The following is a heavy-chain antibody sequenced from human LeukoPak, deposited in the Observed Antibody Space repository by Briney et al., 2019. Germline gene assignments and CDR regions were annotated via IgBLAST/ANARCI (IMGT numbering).Heavy chain of an antibody. CDR1: GGSLSSYY. CDR2: IYYSGST. V-gene: IGHV4-59*01. D-gene: IGHD2-15*01. Sequence: SETLSLTCTVSGGSLSSYYWSWIRQPPGKGLEWIGYIYYSGSTNYNPSLKSRVTISVDTSKNQFSLKLSSVTAADTAVYYCARVVVAAPSSNWFDPWGQGTLVTVSS. J-gene: IGHJ5*02. CDR3: ARVVVAAPSSNWFDP.